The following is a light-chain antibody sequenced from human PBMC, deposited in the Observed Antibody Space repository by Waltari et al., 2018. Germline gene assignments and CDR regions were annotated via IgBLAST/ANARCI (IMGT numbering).Light chain of an antibody. CDR1: SSDIGRYDL. V-gene: IGLV2-23*02. Sequence: QSALTQPASVSGSPGQSITISCTGTSSDIGRYDLVSWYQKHPGKAPKLIIYQVSNRPSGVSERVSGSKSGNTASLTISGLQAEDEADYSCCSSVGSSSFVVFGGGTKLTVL. CDR3: CSSVGSSSFVV. CDR2: QVS. J-gene: IGLJ2*01.